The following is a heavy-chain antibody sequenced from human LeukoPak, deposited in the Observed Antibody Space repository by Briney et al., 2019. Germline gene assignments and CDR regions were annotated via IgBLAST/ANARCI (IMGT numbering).Heavy chain of an antibody. CDR1: GGTFSSYA. CDR3: ARYVITGLWYFDI. CDR2: IIPILGIA. V-gene: IGHV1-69*04. J-gene: IGHJ3*02. Sequence: GSSVKVSCKASGGTFSSYAISWVRQAPGQGLEWMGRIIPILGIANYAQKFQGRVTITADKSTSTAYMELSSPRAEDTAVYYCARYVITGLWYFDIWGQGTMVTVSS. D-gene: IGHD3-22*01.